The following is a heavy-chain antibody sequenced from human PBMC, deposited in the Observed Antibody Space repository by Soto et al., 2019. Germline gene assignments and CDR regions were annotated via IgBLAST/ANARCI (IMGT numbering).Heavy chain of an antibody. Sequence: PGGSLRLSCAAAGFTFRNYAMSWVRQAPGKWLEWVSAIDRSGGTSYYADSVKGRFTISRDNAKNTLYLQMNSLRADDTAVYYCARGDCSAAGCYIHYYYGMDVWGQGXTVTVYS. CDR2: IDRSGGTS. CDR3: ARGDCSAAGCYIHYYYGMDV. J-gene: IGHJ6*02. D-gene: IGHD2-2*02. V-gene: IGHV3-23*01. CDR1: GFTFRNYA.